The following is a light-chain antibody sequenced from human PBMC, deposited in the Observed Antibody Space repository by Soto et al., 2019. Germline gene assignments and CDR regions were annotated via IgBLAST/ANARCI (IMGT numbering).Light chain of an antibody. CDR2: EVS. J-gene: IGLJ2*01. Sequence: QSALTQPASVSGSPGQSITISCTGTSSDVGGYNYVSWYQQHPGKAPKLVIFEVSIRPSGVSVRFSGSKSGNTASLTISGLQTEDEADYYCSSYADTNNLLFGGGTKLTVL. CDR1: SSDVGGYNY. V-gene: IGLV2-14*01. CDR3: SSYADTNNLL.